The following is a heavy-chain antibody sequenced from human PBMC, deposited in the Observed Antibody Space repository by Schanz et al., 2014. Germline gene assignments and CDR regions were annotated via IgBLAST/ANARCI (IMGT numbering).Heavy chain of an antibody. D-gene: IGHD2-15*01. V-gene: IGHV3-33*01. Sequence: QVQLVESGGCVVQPGRSLRLSCAASGFSFDKYGMHWVRQAPGKGLEWVGVIWYDGSKTYYADSVKGRFTTSRDNSKNTVYLQMNSLRAEDTAVYYCARDPGGTKTHGLWGQGTLVTVSS. CDR3: ARDPGGTKTHGL. CDR2: IWYDGSKT. J-gene: IGHJ4*02. CDR1: GFSFDKYG.